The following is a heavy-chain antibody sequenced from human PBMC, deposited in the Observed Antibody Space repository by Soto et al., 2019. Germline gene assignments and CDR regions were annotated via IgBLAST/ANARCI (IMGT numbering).Heavy chain of an antibody. CDR2: IYATGTT. CDR3: VRDGTKTLRDWFDP. J-gene: IGHJ5*02. CDR1: GASISGFY. D-gene: IGHD1-1*01. Sequence: PSETLSLTCTVSGASISGFYWSWIRKSAGKGLEWIGRIYATGTTDYNPSLKSRVMMSVDTSKRQFSLKLRSVTAADTAVYYCVRDGTKTLRDWFDPWGQGISVTVSS. V-gene: IGHV4-4*07.